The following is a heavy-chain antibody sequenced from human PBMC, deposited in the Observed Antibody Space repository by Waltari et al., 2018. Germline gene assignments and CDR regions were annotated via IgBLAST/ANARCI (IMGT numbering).Heavy chain of an antibody. Sequence: EVQVLESGGGLVQPGGSLGLSCGASGFTFSTYAMRWVRQAPGKGLEWVSAISGSGSTTYYADSVKGRFTISRDNSRHTLYLQMNSLRTEDTAVYYCASLGVVTPAAPPGGWGQGTLVTVSS. CDR3: ASLGVVTPAAPPGG. CDR1: GFTFSTYA. V-gene: IGHV3-23*01. D-gene: IGHD2-2*01. CDR2: ISGSGSTT. J-gene: IGHJ4*02.